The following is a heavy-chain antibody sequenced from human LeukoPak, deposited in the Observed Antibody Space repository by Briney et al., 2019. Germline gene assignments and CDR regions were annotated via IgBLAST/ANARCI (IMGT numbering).Heavy chain of an antibody. V-gene: IGHV1-69*01. CDR1: GGTFSSYA. D-gene: IGHD2-15*01. Sequence: SVKVSFKASGGTFSSYAISWVRQAPGQGLEWMGGIIPIFGTANYAQKFQGRVTITADESTSTAYMELSSLRSEDTAVYYCASYPRGGSGYDYWGQGTLVTVSS. J-gene: IGHJ4*02. CDR2: IIPIFGTA. CDR3: ASYPRGGSGYDY.